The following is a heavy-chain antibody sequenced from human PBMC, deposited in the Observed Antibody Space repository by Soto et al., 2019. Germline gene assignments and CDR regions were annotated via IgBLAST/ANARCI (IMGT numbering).Heavy chain of an antibody. CDR2: TYYNGNT. V-gene: IGHV4-59*11. Sequence: SETLSLTCTLSGGAINDHYWSFIRQPPGKGLEWIGYTYYNGNTNYNPSLESRVTISVDRSRNQFSLRLTSLTAADTAVYYCARVRTGYFDYWGRGALVTVSS. CDR3: ARVRTGYFDY. CDR1: GGAINDHY. J-gene: IGHJ4*02. D-gene: IGHD3-9*01.